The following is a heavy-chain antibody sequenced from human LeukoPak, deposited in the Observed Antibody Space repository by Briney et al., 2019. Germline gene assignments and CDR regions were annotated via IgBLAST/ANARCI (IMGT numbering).Heavy chain of an antibody. V-gene: IGHV4-59*11. CDR1: GGSIRSHY. D-gene: IGHD3-16*02. J-gene: IGHJ3*02. CDR3: ARVLSWAFDI. Sequence: SETLSLTCTASGGSIRSHYWSLIRQPPGKGLEWIGYTYYSGSTSYNPSLKSRVTIPVDTSKNQLSLKLSSVTAADTAVYYCARVLSWAFDIWGQGTMVTVSS. CDR2: TYYSGST.